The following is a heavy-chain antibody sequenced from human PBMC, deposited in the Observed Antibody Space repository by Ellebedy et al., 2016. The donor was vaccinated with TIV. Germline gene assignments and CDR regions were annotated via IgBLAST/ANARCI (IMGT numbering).Heavy chain of an antibody. CDR3: VFGWDFDV. CDR1: GFTFLSYA. V-gene: IGHV3-23*01. Sequence: GESLKISCAASGFTFLSYALNWVRPSPGKGLEWVSSISNDGGDTYYGDSVKGRFTISRDNSKNTLYLQMNSLRAEDTAVYYCVFGWDFDVWGQGTLVTVSS. D-gene: IGHD6-19*01. CDR2: ISNDGGDT. J-gene: IGHJ4*02.